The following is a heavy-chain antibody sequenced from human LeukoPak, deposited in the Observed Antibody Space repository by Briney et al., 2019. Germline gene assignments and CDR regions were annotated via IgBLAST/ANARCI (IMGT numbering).Heavy chain of an antibody. J-gene: IGHJ6*02. Sequence: GGSLRLSCAVYGFTFSDYEVNWVRQAPGKGLEWLSYISSSGETIYYADSVKGRFTISRDIAKNSLFLQMSSLRVEDTAVYYCARDPHYYFGMDVWGQRTTVTVSS. CDR1: GFTFSDYE. CDR3: ARDPHYYFGMDV. CDR2: ISSSGETI. V-gene: IGHV3-48*03.